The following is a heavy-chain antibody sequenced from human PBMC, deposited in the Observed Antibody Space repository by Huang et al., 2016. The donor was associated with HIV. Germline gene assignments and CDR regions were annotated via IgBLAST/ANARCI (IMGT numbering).Heavy chain of an antibody. V-gene: IGHV3-74*01. D-gene: IGHD2-15*01. J-gene: IGHJ3*02. CDR3: ARAGGFEI. Sequence: EENLVESGGGLVQPGGSLRLSCEASGFKFSNYWRQLVRQAPGKGLMWVSRIKLDGRTTDYADSVKGRFTISRDNAKNTLYLQMSSLTAEDTAIYYCARAGGFEIWGQGTVVTVSS. CDR2: IKLDGRTT. CDR1: GFKFSNYW.